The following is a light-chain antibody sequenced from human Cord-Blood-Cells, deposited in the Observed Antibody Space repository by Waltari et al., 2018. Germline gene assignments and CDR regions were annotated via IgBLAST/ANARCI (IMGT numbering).Light chain of an antibody. J-gene: IGKJ4*01. CDR2: DAS. CDR3: QQRSNWPLT. Sequence: LTHSPATVSLSPGDRATLSCRASQSVSSYLAWYQQKPGQAPRLLIYDASNRATGIPARFSGSGSGTDFTLTISSLEPEDFAVYYCQQRSNWPLTFGGGTKVEIK. CDR1: QSVSSY. V-gene: IGKV3-11*01.